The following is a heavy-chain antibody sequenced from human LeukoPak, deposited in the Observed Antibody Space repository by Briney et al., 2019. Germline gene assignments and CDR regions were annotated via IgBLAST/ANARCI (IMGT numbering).Heavy chain of an antibody. D-gene: IGHD2-15*01. V-gene: IGHV3-23*01. Sequence: GGSLRLSCAASGFTFSSYAMSWVRQAPGKGLEWVSTISGSGAYTYYADSVKGRFTISRDNSKNTLYLQMNSLRAEDTAVYYCARGVGWYDAFDIWGQGTMVTVSS. CDR3: ARGVGWYDAFDI. CDR2: ISGSGAYT. CDR1: GFTFSSYA. J-gene: IGHJ3*02.